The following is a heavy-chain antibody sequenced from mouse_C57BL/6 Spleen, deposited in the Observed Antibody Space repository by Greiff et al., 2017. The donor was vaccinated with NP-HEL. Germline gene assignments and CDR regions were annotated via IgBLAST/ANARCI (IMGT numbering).Heavy chain of an antibody. CDR3: ARSIMVTTGAMDY. Sequence: VQLQQSGPVLVKPGASVKMSCKASGYTFTDYYMNWVKQSHGKSLEWIGVINPYNGGTSYNQKFKGKATLTVDKSSSTAYMELNSLTSEDSAVYYCARSIMVTTGAMDYWGQGTSVTVSS. V-gene: IGHV1-19*01. CDR1: GYTFTDYY. D-gene: IGHD2-2*01. CDR2: INPYNGGT. J-gene: IGHJ4*01.